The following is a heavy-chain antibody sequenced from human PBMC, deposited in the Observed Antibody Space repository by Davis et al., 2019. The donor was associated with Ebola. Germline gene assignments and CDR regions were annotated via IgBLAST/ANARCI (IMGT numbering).Heavy chain of an antibody. CDR1: GFTFSSYG. CDR3: ARDELLTASLFDY. CDR2: IWYDGSNK. Sequence: GESLKISCAASGFTFSSYGMHWVRQAPGKGLEWVAVIWYDGSNKYYADSVKGRFTISRDNSKNTLYLQMNSLRAEDTAVYYCARDELLTASLFDYWGQGTLVTVSS. V-gene: IGHV3-33*01. D-gene: IGHD2-21*02. J-gene: IGHJ4*02.